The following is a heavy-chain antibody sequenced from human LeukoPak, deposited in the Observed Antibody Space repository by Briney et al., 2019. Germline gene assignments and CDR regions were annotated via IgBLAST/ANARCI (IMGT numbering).Heavy chain of an antibody. J-gene: IGHJ3*02. CDR2: IYYSGST. CDR3: AREDPDSFDI. CDR1: GGSISSYY. Sequence: SETLSLTCTVSGGSISSYYWSWSRQPPGKGLEWIGYIYYSGSTNYNPSLKSRVTISVDTSKNQFSLKLSSVTAADTAVYYCAREDPDSFDIWGQGTMVTVSS. V-gene: IGHV4-59*01.